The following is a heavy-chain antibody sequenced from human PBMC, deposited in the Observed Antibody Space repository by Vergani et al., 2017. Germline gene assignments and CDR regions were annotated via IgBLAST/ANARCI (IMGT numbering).Heavy chain of an antibody. D-gene: IGHD3-22*01. J-gene: IGHJ3*02. CDR1: GFTFSSYS. CDR3: AKDQDSSGYYYSRAFDI. CDR2: IRYDGSNN. V-gene: IGHV3-30*02. Sequence: VQLVESGGGLVQPGGSLRLSCAASGFTFSSYSMNWVRQAPGKGLEWVAFIRYDGSNNYYADSVKGRFTISRDNSKDTLYLQMNNLRAEDTAVYYCAKDQDSSGYYYSRAFDIWGQGTMVTVSP.